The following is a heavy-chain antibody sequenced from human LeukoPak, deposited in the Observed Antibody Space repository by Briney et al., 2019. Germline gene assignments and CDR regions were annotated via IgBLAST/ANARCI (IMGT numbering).Heavy chain of an antibody. CDR3: ARGPPMSNWFDP. CDR1: GYTFTGYY. CDR2: INPNSGGT. Sequence: GASVKVSCKASGYTFTGYYMHWVRQAPGQGLEWMGWINPNSGGTNYAQKFQGRVTMTRDTSISTAYMELSMLRSDDTAAYYCARGPPMSNWFDPWGQGTLVTVSS. V-gene: IGHV1-2*02. J-gene: IGHJ5*02.